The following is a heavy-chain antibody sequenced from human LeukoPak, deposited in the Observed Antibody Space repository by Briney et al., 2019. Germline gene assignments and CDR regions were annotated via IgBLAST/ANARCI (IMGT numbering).Heavy chain of an antibody. Sequence: GGSLRLSCVASGFTFDDYGMSWVRQAPGKGLEWVSVTYSSGTTYYADSLKGRFTISRDSSKNTLYLQINNLRVDDTAVYYCARVSPFDYWGQGTLVTVSS. V-gene: IGHV3-66*01. CDR2: TYSSGTT. CDR1: GFTFDDYG. J-gene: IGHJ4*02. CDR3: ARVSPFDY.